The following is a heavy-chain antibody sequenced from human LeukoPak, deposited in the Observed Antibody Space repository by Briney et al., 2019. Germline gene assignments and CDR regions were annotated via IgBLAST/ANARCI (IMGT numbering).Heavy chain of an antibody. CDR3: GRGVGSSESNWFDP. CDR2: IYSTGST. D-gene: IGHD1-26*01. J-gene: IGHJ5*02. V-gene: IGHV4-61*02. Sequence: PSETLSLTCAVSGGSISSGSYYWSWIRQPAGKGLEWIGRIYSTGSTNYNPSLKSRVTISIDRSKNQFSLLLRSVTAADTAIYYCGRGVGSSESNWFDPWGQGTLATVSS. CDR1: GGSISSGSYY.